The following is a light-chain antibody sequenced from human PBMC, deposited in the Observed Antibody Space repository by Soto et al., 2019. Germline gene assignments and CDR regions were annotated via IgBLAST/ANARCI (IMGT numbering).Light chain of an antibody. J-gene: IGLJ2*01. CDR1: SSDIGGYNS. CDR2: DVT. Sequence: QSVLTQSPSASGSPGQSVTISCTGTSSDIGGYNSVSWYQQHPGKAPKVMIYDVTKRPSGVPDRFSGSKSGNTASLTVSALQAEDEADYYCSSYTSSSTLFGGGTKVTVL. V-gene: IGLV2-8*01. CDR3: SSYTSSSTL.